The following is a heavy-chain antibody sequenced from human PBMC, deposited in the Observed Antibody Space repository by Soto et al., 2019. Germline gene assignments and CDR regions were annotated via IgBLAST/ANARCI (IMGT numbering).Heavy chain of an antibody. CDR1: GFTFDDYA. D-gene: IGHD6-13*01. CDR2: ISWNSGSI. CDR3: AKDISVIAAAGTAFDY. J-gene: IGHJ4*02. V-gene: IGHV3-9*01. Sequence: EVQLVESGGGLVQPGRSLRLSCAASGFTFDDYAMHWVRQAPGKGLEWVSGISWNSGSIGYADSVKGRFTISRDNAKNSLYLQMNSLRAEDTALYYCAKDISVIAAAGTAFDYCGQGTLVTVST.